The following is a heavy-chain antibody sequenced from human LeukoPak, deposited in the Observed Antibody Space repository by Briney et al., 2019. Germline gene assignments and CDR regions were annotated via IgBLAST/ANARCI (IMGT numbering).Heavy chain of an antibody. D-gene: IGHD5-18*01. CDR3: ARDGRDTAMVYYYYYYYMDV. V-gene: IGHV1-2*02. CDR1: GYTFTCYY. J-gene: IGHJ6*03. Sequence: ASVKVSCKASGYTFTCYYMHWVRQAPGQGLEWMGWINPNSGGTNYAQKFQGRVTMTRDTSISTAYMELSRLRSDDTAVYYCARDGRDTAMVYYYYYYYMDVWGKGTTVTVSS. CDR2: INPNSGGT.